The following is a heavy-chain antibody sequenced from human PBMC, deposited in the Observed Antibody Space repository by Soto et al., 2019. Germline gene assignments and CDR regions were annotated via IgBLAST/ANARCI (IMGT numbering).Heavy chain of an antibody. CDR3: ARDRCFDGSCYSASDF. D-gene: IGHD3-9*01. CDR2: ISTTSFTI. J-gene: IGHJ4*02. CDR1: VFSFSTYD. V-gene: IGHV3-48*02. Sequence: PGWSLRLSCVAAVFSFSTYDIDWVRQAPGKAPEWIAHISTTSFTIYYADSVKGRFTISRDNVRNSLYLEMKSLRDEDTAVYYCARDRCFDGSCYSASDFWGQGIKVTVSS.